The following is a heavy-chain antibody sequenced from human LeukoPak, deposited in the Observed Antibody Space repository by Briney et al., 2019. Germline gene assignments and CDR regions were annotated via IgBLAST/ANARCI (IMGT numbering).Heavy chain of an antibody. CDR1: GGTFNSYA. CDR2: IIPMFGTA. CDR3: ARDRKRYCSSTSCYGGLYNWFDP. J-gene: IGHJ5*02. V-gene: IGHV1-69*13. D-gene: IGHD2-2*01. Sequence: GASVKVSCKASGGTFNSYAISWVRQAPGQGGEWMGGIIPMFGTANYAQKFQGRDKNNADESTSTAYMELSSLRSDDTAVYYCARDRKRYCSSTSCYGGLYNWFDPWGQGTLVTVSS.